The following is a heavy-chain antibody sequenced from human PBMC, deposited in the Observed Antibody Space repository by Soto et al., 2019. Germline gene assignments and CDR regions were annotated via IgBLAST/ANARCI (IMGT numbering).Heavy chain of an antibody. J-gene: IGHJ4*02. Sequence: EVQLVESGGGLVQPGGSLRLSCAASGFTFDDYAMHWVRQAPGKGLEWVSVISWNSGNIGYVDSVKGRCTISRDNAKNSLYLQINSLRVEDTALYYCAKGNLPSNYWRGLDCWGQGTLVTVSS. CDR1: GFTFDDYA. CDR3: AKGNLPSNYWRGLDC. CDR2: ISWNSGNI. D-gene: IGHD2-15*01. V-gene: IGHV3-9*01.